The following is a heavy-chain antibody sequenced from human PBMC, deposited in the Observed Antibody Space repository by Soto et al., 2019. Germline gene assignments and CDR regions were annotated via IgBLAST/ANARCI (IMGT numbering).Heavy chain of an antibody. CDR2: ISGSGGST. J-gene: IGHJ4*02. CDR1: GFTFSSYA. Sequence: GGSLRLSCAASGFTFSSYAMSWVRQAPGKGLEWVSAISGSGGSTYYADSVKGRFTISRDNSKNTLYLQMNSLRAEDTAVYYCAKDRIQLWSPSAPYYFDYWGQGTLVTVSS. V-gene: IGHV3-23*01. D-gene: IGHD5-18*01. CDR3: AKDRIQLWSPSAPYYFDY.